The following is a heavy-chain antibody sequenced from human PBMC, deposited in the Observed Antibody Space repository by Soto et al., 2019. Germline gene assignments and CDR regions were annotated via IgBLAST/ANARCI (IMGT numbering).Heavy chain of an antibody. V-gene: IGHV1-3*01. J-gene: IGHJ6*02. CDR3: ARGKGMEENYYYYGMDV. D-gene: IGHD1-1*01. CDR2: INGGNGNT. Sequence: ASVKVSCEASGYTFTSYGISWVRQAPGQGLEWVGWINGGNGNTKYSQKFRDRVTITRDASASTGYLQLSSLRSEDTAVYYCARGKGMEENYYYYGMDVWGQGTTVTVSS. CDR1: GYTFTSYG.